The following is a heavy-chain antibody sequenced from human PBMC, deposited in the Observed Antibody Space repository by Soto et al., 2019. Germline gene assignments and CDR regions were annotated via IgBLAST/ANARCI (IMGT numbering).Heavy chain of an antibody. CDR2: ISYDGSNK. J-gene: IGHJ3*02. CDR1: GFTFSSYA. D-gene: IGHD3-3*01. V-gene: IGHV3-30-3*01. Sequence: QVQLVESGGGVVQPGRSLRLSCAASGFTFSSYAMHWVRQAPGKGLEWVAVISYDGSNKYYADSVKGRFTISRDNSKNTLDLQMNSLRAEDTAVYYCARDGSGDAFDIWGQGTMVTVSS. CDR3: ARDGSGDAFDI.